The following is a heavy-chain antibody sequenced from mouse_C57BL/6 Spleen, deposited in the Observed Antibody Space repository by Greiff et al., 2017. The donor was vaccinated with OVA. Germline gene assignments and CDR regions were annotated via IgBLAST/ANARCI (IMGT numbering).Heavy chain of an antibody. CDR3: ARGNYYGSSFDY. CDR1: GYSITSGYD. V-gene: IGHV3-1*01. D-gene: IGHD1-1*01. CDR2: ISYSGSP. Sequence: EVKVEESGPGMVKPSQSLSLTCTVTGYSITSGYDWHWIRHFPGNKLEWMGYISYSGSPNYNPSLQSRISITHDTSKHHFFLKLNSVTTEDTATYYCARGNYYGSSFDYGGQGTTLTVAS. J-gene: IGHJ2*01.